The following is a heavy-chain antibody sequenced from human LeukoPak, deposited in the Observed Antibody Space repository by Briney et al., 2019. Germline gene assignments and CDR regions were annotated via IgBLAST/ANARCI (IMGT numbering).Heavy chain of an antibody. CDR3: ARVKLGGYCSSTSCQGIDY. Sequence: ASVKVSCKASGYTFTGYYMHWVRQAPGQGLEWMGWIIPNSGGTNYAQKFQGRVTMTRDTSISTAYMELSRLRSDDTAVYYCARVKLGGYCSSTSCQGIDYWGQGTLVTVSS. J-gene: IGHJ4*02. CDR1: GYTFTGYY. V-gene: IGHV1-2*02. CDR2: IIPNSGGT. D-gene: IGHD2-2*01.